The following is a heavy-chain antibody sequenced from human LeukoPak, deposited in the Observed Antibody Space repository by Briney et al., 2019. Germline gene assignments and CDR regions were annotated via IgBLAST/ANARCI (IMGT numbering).Heavy chain of an antibody. J-gene: IGHJ4*02. V-gene: IGHV1-2*02. CDR1: GYTFTDHY. D-gene: IGHD7-27*01. Sequence: ASVKVSCKALGYTFTDHYFNWLRQAPGQGLEWMGWIHPGRGDTNIAQKFQGRVSLTRHMCISTAYMELSRPASDDTAVYYCARDHHWGPDYWGQGTLVSVSS. CDR2: IHPGRGDT. CDR3: ARDHHWGPDY.